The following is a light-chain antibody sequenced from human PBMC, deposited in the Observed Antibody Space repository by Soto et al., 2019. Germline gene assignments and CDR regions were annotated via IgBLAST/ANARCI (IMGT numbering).Light chain of an antibody. V-gene: IGKV1-9*01. CDR2: AAF. Sequence: IQLTHSPSSLSASVGDRVTITCRASQGISSYLAWYQQKSGKAPKLLIYAAFTLQSGVPSRFSGSGSGTDFTLTISSLQPEGFATYYCQQLNSYPLTFGGGTKVDIK. CDR3: QQLNSYPLT. J-gene: IGKJ4*01. CDR1: QGISSY.